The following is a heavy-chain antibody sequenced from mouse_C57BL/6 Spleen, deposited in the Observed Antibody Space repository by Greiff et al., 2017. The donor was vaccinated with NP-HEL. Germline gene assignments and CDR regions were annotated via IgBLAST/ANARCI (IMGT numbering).Heavy chain of an antibody. Sequence: EVQLQQSGAELVRPGASVKLSCTASGFNIKDDYMHWVKQRPEQGLEWIGWIDPENGDTEYASKFQGKATITADTSSNTAYLQLSSLTSEDTAVYYGTTGGQLRPYYWGQGTTLTVSS. J-gene: IGHJ2*01. V-gene: IGHV14-4*01. CDR2: IDPENGDT. D-gene: IGHD3-2*02. CDR3: TTGGQLRPYY. CDR1: GFNIKDDY.